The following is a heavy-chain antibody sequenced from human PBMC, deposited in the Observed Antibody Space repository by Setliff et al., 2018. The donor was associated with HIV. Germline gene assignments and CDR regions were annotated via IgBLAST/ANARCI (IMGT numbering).Heavy chain of an antibody. V-gene: IGHV3-11*01. CDR1: GFTFSDYY. J-gene: IGHJ6*02. CDR2: ISSSGSTI. Sequence: KPGGSLRLSCAASGFTFSDYYMSWIRQAPGKGLEWVSYISSSGSTIYYADSVKGRFTISRDYSKNMVYLQMSSLRAEDSAVYYCVKSASNYYYGMDVWGQGTTVTVSS. CDR3: VKSASNYYYGMDV.